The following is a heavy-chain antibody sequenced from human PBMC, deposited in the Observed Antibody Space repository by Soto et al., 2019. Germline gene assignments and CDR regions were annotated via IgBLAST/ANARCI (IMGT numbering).Heavy chain of an antibody. V-gene: IGHV4-34*12. CDR2: IIHSGTT. D-gene: IGHD5-12*01. J-gene: IGHJ6*03. CDR3: ARKRVATFYDNMDV. Sequence: QVQLQQWGAGLLKPSETLSLTCAVYGGPFSGYYWSWIRQPPGKGLEWIGEIIHSGTTNYNPSLKSRVTMSVDTSKNQFSLKRSSVTAADTAVYYCARKRVATFYDNMDVWGQGTTVTVSS. CDR1: GGPFSGYY.